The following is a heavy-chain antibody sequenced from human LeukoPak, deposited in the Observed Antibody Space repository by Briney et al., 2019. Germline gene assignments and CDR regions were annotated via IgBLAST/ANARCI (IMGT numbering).Heavy chain of an antibody. D-gene: IGHD3-9*01. J-gene: IGHJ3*01. V-gene: IGHV3-30*02. Sequence: GGSLRLSCVSSGFTFSRYGIHWVRQDPGKGLEWVSFIQTDGSTKYYSDSVKGRFTISRDNPKNTVYLQMNSLSTEDTAVYYCAIEISRLVIHAFDLWGQGTMVTVSS. CDR2: IQTDGSTK. CDR3: AIEISRLVIHAFDL. CDR1: GFTFSRYG.